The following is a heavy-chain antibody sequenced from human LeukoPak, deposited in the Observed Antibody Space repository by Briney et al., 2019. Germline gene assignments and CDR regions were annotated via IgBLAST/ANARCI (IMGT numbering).Heavy chain of an antibody. J-gene: IGHJ4*02. V-gene: IGHV4-30-2*01. D-gene: IGHD3-22*01. CDR2: IYHSGST. CDR1: GGSISSGGYY. Sequence: KPSETLSLTCTVSGGSISSGGYYWSWIRLPPGKGLEWIGYIYHSGSTNYNPSLKSRVTISVDKSKNQFSLKLSSVTAADTAVYYCARVAPKYYYDSSGYYLWGQGTLVTVSS. CDR3: ARVAPKYYYDSSGYYL.